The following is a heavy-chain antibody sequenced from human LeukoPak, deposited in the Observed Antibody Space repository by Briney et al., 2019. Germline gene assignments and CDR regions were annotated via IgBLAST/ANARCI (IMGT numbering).Heavy chain of an antibody. CDR3: ARHSPYYDSSGYPDAFDI. Sequence: SETLSLTCTVSGYSISSGYYWGWIRQPPGKGLEWIGSIYYSGSTYYNPSLKSRVTISVDTSKNQFSLKLSSVTAADTAVYYCARHSPYYDSSGYPDAFDIWGQGTMVTVSS. CDR2: IYYSGST. V-gene: IGHV4-38-2*02. CDR1: GYSISSGYY. J-gene: IGHJ3*02. D-gene: IGHD3-22*01.